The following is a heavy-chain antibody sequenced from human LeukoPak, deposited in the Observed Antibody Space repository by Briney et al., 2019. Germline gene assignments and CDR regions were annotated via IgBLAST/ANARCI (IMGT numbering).Heavy chain of an antibody. CDR2: ISTSGTT. V-gene: IGHV4-4*07. D-gene: IGHD1-26*01. CDR3: ARDMGGGWFDP. Sequence: SATLSLTCSISGGSISSSYWNWIRKPAGKGLEWIGRISTSGTTNYSPSLNYRLTISIDASKQQFSLNLRSVTAADTAMYYCARDMGGGWFDPWGQGALVTVS. J-gene: IGHJ5*02. CDR1: GGSISSSY.